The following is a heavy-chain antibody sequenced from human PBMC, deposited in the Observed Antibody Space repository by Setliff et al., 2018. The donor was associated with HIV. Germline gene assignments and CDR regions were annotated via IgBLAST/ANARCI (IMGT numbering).Heavy chain of an antibody. CDR2: IIPIFGTA. CDR3: ASWGNPSFDL. V-gene: IGHV1-69*05. D-gene: IGHD3-16*01. CDR1: GGTFSSYA. J-gene: IGHJ2*01. Sequence: ASVKVSCKASGGTFSSYAISWVRQAPGQGLEWMGGIIPIFGTANYAQKFQGRVTITTDESTSTAYMELSSLRSEDTAVYYCASWGNPSFDLWGRGTLVTVSS.